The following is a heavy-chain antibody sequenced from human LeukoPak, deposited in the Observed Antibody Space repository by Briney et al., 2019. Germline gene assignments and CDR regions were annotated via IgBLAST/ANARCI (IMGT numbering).Heavy chain of an antibody. CDR3: AKDQLPRVGATTDADFDY. Sequence: PGGSLRLSCAASGFTFSSYATSWVRQAPGKGLEWVSAISGSGGSTYYADSVKGRFTISRDNSKNTLYLQMNSLRAEDTAVYYCAKDQLPRVGATTDADFDYWGQGTLVTVSS. V-gene: IGHV3-23*01. D-gene: IGHD1-26*01. J-gene: IGHJ4*02. CDR2: ISGSGGST. CDR1: GFTFSSYA.